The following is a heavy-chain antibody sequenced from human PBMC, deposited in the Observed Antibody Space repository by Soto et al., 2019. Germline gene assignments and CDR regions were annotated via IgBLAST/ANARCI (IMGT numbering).Heavy chain of an antibody. J-gene: IGHJ4*02. CDR1: GFTFSSYA. CDR2: ISYGGTNK. V-gene: IGHV3-30*14. D-gene: IGHD3-10*01. Sequence: QVQLVESGGGVVQPGRSLRLSCAASGFTFSSYAMHWVRQAPGKGLEWVAVISYGGTNKYYADSVKGRFTTSRDNSKNYLYRQMICLRTEDTAVYCGGSARLSSVRTTPIDYWGQGTLVTVSS. CDR3: GSARLSSVRTTPIDY.